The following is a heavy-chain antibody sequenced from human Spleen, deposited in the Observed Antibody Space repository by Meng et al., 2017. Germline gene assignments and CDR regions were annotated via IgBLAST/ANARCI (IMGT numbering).Heavy chain of an antibody. CDR1: GGTFRSYT. CDR2: IIPILGIA. D-gene: IGHD4-17*01. V-gene: IGHV1-69*02. Sequence: QVQLVQAGAKVKKPGSSVKVSCKASGGTFRSYTISWVRQAPGQGLEWMGRIIPILGIANYAQKFQGRVTITADKSTSTAYMELSSLRSEDTAVYCWASGYGDFRYNWFDPWGQGTLGTVSS. CDR3: ASGYGDFRYNWFDP. J-gene: IGHJ5*02.